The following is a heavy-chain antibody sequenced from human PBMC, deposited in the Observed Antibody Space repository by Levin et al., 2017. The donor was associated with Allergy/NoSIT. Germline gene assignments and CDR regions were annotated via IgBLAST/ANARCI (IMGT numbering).Heavy chain of an antibody. J-gene: IGHJ5*02. V-gene: IGHV4-59*01. CDR1: GGSISSYY. CDR3: ARMYCSSTSWYAGMGLNWFDP. D-gene: IGHD2-2*01. CDR2: IYYSGST. Sequence: SETLSLTCTVSGGSISSYYWSWIRQPPGKGLEWIGYIYYSGSTNYNPSLKSRVTIPVDTSKNQFSLKPSSVPAADTAVYYCARMYCSSTSWYAGMGLNWFDPWGQGTLVTVSS.